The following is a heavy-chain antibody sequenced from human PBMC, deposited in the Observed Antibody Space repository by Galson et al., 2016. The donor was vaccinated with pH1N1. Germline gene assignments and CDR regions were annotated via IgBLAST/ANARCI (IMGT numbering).Heavy chain of an antibody. CDR2: IDWDDEK. J-gene: IGHJ5*01. CDR1: GISDMR. CDR3: AHQPSGEGFAP. Sequence: PALVKPTQTLTLTCTFSGISDMRVSWFRQPPGKALEWPARIDWDDEKFYSPSLKTRLTISKDTSRTQVVLIMTNMAPVDTATYYCAHQPSGEGFAPWGQGILVTVSS. V-gene: IGHV2-70*04. D-gene: IGHD3-16*01.